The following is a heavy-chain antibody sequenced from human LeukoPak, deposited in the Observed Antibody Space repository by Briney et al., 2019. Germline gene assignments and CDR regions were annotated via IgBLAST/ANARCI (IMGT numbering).Heavy chain of an antibody. V-gene: IGHV1-18*01. CDR3: ARDTVGATRRGFFDY. CDR1: GYTFTSYG. Sequence: ASVKVSCKASGYTFTSYGISWARQAPGQGLEWMGWISAYNGNTNYAQKLQGRVTMTTDTSTSTAYMELRSLRSDDTAVYYCARDTVGATRRGFFDYWGQGTLVTVSS. CDR2: ISAYNGNT. J-gene: IGHJ4*02. D-gene: IGHD1-26*01.